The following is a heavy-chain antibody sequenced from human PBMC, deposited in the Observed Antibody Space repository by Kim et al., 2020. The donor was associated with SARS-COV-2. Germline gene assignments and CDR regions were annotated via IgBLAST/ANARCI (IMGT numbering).Heavy chain of an antibody. CDR1: DLPSATLL. J-gene: IGHJ4*02. D-gene: IGHD3-10*01. Sequence: GGSLRLSCATSDLPSATLLCTGSARLQARGWSAWHLYQMMAAKKFYVDSVKGRFTISRDNSENTVYLQMNSLRAEDTAIYYCARDFYGSIDYWGQGTLVTVSS. CDR3: ARDFYGSIDY. CDR2: YQMMAAK. V-gene: IGHV3-30-3*01.